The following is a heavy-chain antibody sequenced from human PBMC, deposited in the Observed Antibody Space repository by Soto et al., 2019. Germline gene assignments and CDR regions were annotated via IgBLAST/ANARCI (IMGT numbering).Heavy chain of an antibody. D-gene: IGHD3-10*01. Sequence: GGSLGLSCAASGFTFSSYAMSWVRQAPGKGLEWVSAISGSGGSTYYADSVKGRFTISRDNSKNTLYLQMNSLRAEDTAVYYCAKVRSGPGGSFDAFDIWGQGTMVTVSS. J-gene: IGHJ3*02. CDR1: GFTFSSYA. V-gene: IGHV3-23*01. CDR2: ISGSGGST. CDR3: AKVRSGPGGSFDAFDI.